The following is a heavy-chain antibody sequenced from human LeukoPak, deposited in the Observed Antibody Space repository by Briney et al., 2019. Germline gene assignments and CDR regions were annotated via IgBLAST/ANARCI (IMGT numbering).Heavy chain of an antibody. CDR1: GFTFSSYA. D-gene: IGHD1-26*01. Sequence: GGSLRLSCVVSGFTFSSYAMSWVRQAPGKGLEWVAVISYDGNNKYYADSVKGRFTISRDNSKNTLYLQMNSLRAEDTAVYYCARGRIVGAKGDAFDIWGQGTMVTVSS. V-gene: IGHV3-30-3*01. CDR3: ARGRIVGAKGDAFDI. J-gene: IGHJ3*02. CDR2: ISYDGNNK.